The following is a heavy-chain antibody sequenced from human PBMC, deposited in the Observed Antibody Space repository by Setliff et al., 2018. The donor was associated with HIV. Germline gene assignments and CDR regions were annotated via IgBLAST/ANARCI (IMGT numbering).Heavy chain of an antibody. D-gene: IGHD1-26*01. J-gene: IGHJ3*02. CDR3: AKNTDVDSVYRPFHI. V-gene: IGHV3-33*03. CDR1: GFTFSSYG. Sequence: GGSLRLSCAASGFTFSSYGMHWVRQAPGKGLEWVAVIWYDGSNKYYADSVRGRFTISRDKSKSTVYLQMNSLRTDDTAVYYCAKNTDVDSVYRPFHIWGQGTMVTVSS. CDR2: IWYDGSNK.